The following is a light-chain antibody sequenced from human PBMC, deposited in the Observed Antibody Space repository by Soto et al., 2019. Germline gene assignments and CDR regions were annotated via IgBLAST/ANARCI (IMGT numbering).Light chain of an antibody. V-gene: IGLV2-8*01. J-gene: IGLJ2*01. CDR3: SSYARSNNLGV. CDR1: SSDVGGYNY. Sequence: QSALTQPPSASGSPGQSVTISCTGTSSDVGGYNYVSWYQQHPGKAPKLMIYEVSKRPSGVPDRFSGSKSGNTASLTVSGLQAEDEADYYCSSYARSNNLGVFGGGTQLTV. CDR2: EVS.